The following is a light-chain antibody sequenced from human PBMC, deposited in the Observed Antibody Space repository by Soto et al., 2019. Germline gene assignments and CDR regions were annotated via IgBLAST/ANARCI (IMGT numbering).Light chain of an antibody. Sequence: DIQMTQSPSSLSASVGDRVTITCRASQSISSYLNWYQQKPGKAPKLLIYAASSLQSGVPSRFSGSGSGTDFTLNISSLQPEDFETYYCQQSYSTLRTFGQGTKVEIK. CDR3: QQSYSTLRT. V-gene: IGKV1-39*01. CDR1: QSISSY. J-gene: IGKJ1*01. CDR2: AAS.